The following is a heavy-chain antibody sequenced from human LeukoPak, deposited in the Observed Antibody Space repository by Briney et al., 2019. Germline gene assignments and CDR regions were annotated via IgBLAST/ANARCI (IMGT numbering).Heavy chain of an antibody. CDR1: GFTFSSYS. V-gene: IGHV3-21*01. D-gene: IGHD5-18*01. CDR3: ARDYSDYYYMDV. J-gene: IGHJ6*03. Sequence: PGGSLRLSCAASGFTFSSYSMNWVRQAPGKGLEWVSSISGSSSYIYYADSVKGRFTISRDNAKNSLYLQMNSLRAEDTAVYYCARDYSDYYYMDVWGKGTTVTVSS. CDR2: ISGSSSYI.